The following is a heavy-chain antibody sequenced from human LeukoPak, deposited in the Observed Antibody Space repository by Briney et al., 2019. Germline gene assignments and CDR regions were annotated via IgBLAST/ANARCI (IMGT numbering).Heavy chain of an antibody. J-gene: IGHJ4*02. CDR1: GFTFSSYS. CDR3: ARGGMEIDY. V-gene: IGHV3-48*02. Sequence: GGSLRLSCAASGFTFSSYSMNWVRQAPGKGLEWVSYISSSSTIYYSDSVKGRFTISRDNAKNSLYLQMNSLRDEDTAVYYCARGGMEIDYWGQGTLVTVSS. CDR2: ISSSSTI. D-gene: IGHD3-16*01.